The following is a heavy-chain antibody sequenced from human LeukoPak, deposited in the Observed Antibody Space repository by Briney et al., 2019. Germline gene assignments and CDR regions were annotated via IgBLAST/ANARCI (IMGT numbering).Heavy chain of an antibody. D-gene: IGHD6-19*01. J-gene: IGHJ6*03. V-gene: IGHV3-48*01. Sequence: GGSLRLSCAASGFTFSSYEMNWVRQAPGKGLEWVSYISSSSSTIYYADSVKGRFTISRDNAKNSLYLQMNSLRAEDTAVYYCARVAAGSSGWSYYYYYYMDVWGKGTTVTVSS. CDR2: ISSSSSTI. CDR1: GFTFSSYE. CDR3: ARVAAGSSGWSYYYYYYMDV.